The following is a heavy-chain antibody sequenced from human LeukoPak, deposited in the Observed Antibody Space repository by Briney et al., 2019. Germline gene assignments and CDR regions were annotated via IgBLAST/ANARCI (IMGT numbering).Heavy chain of an antibody. CDR1: GFTFSSYE. CDR3: ARVYGSSYYFDY. CDR2: IYNGGST. J-gene: IGHJ4*02. D-gene: IGHD2-15*01. Sequence: GGSLRLSCAASGFTFSSYEMNWVRQAPGRGLEWISVIYNGGSTHYADSVKGRFASSRDNSKNTLYLEMNSLRAEDTAIYYCARVYGSSYYFDYWGQGTLVTVSS. V-gene: IGHV3-66*01.